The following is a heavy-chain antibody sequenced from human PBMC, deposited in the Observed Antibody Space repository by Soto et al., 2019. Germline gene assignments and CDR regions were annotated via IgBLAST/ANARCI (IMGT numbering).Heavy chain of an antibody. V-gene: IGHV2-5*01. CDR2: IFWNDAK. Sequence: QIALKESGPTLVKPSPTLTLTCTFSGFSFSTTGAGVGWIRQPPGKALEWLALIFWNDAKRYSPSLRSRLTIIKDTSKNQVVLTRTNVNPVYTATYYCAYRRGGSSSGGNFDYWGQGTPVTVYS. CDR3: AYRRGGSSSGGNFDY. CDR1: GFSFSTTGAG. D-gene: IGHD2-15*01. J-gene: IGHJ4*02.